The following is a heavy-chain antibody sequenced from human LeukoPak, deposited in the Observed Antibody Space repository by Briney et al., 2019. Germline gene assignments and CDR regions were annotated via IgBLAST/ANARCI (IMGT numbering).Heavy chain of an antibody. CDR2: IRGSGRDR. J-gene: IGHJ4*02. D-gene: IGHD3-22*01. CDR3: AKGIGGDGVNFDRCFDY. Sequence: GGSLRLSCVSSGFTFSSHVMSWVRQAPGKGLEWVSAIRGSGRDRYYADSVRGRFTISRDGSKNTVVLQMNSLRVEDTAVYYCAKGIGGDGVNFDRCFDYWGQGTLVTVSS. CDR1: GFTFSSHV. V-gene: IGHV3-23*01.